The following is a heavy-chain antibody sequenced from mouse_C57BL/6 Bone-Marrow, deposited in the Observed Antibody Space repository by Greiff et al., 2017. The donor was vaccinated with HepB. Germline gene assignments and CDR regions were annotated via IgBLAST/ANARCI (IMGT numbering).Heavy chain of an antibody. CDR2: SRNKANDNTT. Sequence: EVQLVESGGGLVQSGRSLRLSCATSGFTFSDFYMEWVRQAPGKGLEWIAASRNKANDNTTEYSASVKGRFIVSRDTSQSIIYLQIQALRAEDTAIYYCGRDARGLRGYLDYWGQGTTLTVSS. V-gene: IGHV7-1*01. D-gene: IGHD3-1*01. J-gene: IGHJ2*01. CDR3: GRDARGLRGYLDY. CDR1: GFTFSDFY.